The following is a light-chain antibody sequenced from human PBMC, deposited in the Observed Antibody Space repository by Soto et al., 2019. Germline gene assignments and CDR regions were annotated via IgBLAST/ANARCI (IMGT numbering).Light chain of an antibody. Sequence: EIVMTQSPATLSVSTGERATLSCRASQSVSSNLAWYQQKPGQAPRHLIYGASTRATGIPARFSGSGSGTEFTLTISSLQPDDFATYYCQQYDTYPWTFGQGTKVDIK. V-gene: IGKV3-15*01. CDR3: QQYDTYPWT. J-gene: IGKJ1*01. CDR2: GAS. CDR1: QSVSSN.